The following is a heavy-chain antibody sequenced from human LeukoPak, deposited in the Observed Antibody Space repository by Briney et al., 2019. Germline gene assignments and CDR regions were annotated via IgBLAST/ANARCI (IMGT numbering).Heavy chain of an antibody. V-gene: IGHV4-34*01. CDR2: INHSGST. J-gene: IGHJ3*02. D-gene: IGHD2-21*02. CDR3: AGAYCGGDCYSGRAFDI. Sequence: SETLSLTCAVYGGSFSGYYWSWIRQPPGKGLEWIGEINHSGSTNYYPSLKSRVTISIEKSKNQFSLKLSSVTAADTAVYYCAGAYCGGDCYSGRAFDIWGQGTMVTVSS. CDR1: GGSFSGYY.